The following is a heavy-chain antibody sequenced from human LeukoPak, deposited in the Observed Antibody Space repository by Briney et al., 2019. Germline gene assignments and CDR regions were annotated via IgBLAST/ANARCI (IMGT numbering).Heavy chain of an antibody. V-gene: IGHV1-8*01. Sequence: ASVKVSCKASGYTFTSYDINWVRQATGQGLEWMGWMNPNSGNTGYAQKFQGRVTMTRNTSISTAYMGLSSLRSEDTAVYYCARVGYSSGWYEAFDIWGQGTMVTVSS. D-gene: IGHD6-19*01. CDR3: ARVGYSSGWYEAFDI. CDR2: MNPNSGNT. CDR1: GYTFTSYD. J-gene: IGHJ3*02.